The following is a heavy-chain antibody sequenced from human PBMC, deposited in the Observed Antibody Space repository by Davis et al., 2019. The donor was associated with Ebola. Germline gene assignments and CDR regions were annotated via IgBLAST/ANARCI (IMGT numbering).Heavy chain of an antibody. J-gene: IGHJ4*02. Sequence: SLKISCAASGFTFDDYAMHWVRQAPGKGLEWVSGISWNSGSIGYADSVKGRFTISRDNAKNSLYLQMNSLRAEDTALYYCAKDTHSSSWYVDYWGQGTLVTVSS. V-gene: IGHV3-9*01. CDR3: AKDTHSSSWYVDY. CDR2: ISWNSGSI. CDR1: GFTFDDYA. D-gene: IGHD6-13*01.